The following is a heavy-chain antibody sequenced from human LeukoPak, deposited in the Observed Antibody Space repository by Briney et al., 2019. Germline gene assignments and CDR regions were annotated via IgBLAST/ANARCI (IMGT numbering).Heavy chain of an antibody. CDR2: IYSGGTT. V-gene: IGHV3-53*01. CDR1: GFTVSGNY. CDR3: AKGGYCSSTSCYRVAFDI. J-gene: IGHJ3*02. D-gene: IGHD2-2*01. Sequence: GGSLRLSCAVSGFTVSGNYMSWVRQAPGKGLEWVSLIYSGGTTYYADSVKGRFTISRDNSKNTLYLQMNSLRAEDTAVYYCAKGGYCSSTSCYRVAFDIWGQGTMVTVSS.